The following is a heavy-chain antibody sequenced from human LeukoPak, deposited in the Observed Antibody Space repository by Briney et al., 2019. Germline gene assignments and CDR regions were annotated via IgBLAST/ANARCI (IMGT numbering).Heavy chain of an antibody. CDR3: ARLRRVADFDY. CDR1: GFTFSSYW. CDR2: ISSSGSTI. Sequence: PGGSLRLSCAASGFTFSSYWMSWVRQAPGKGLEWVSYISSSGSTIYYADSVKGRFTISRDNAKNSLYLQMNSLRAEDTAVYYCARLRRVADFDYWGQGTLVTVSS. D-gene: IGHD6-19*01. V-gene: IGHV3-48*04. J-gene: IGHJ4*02.